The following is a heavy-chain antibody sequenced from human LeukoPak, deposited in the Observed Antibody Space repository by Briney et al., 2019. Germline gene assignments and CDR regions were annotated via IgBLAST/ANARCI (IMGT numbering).Heavy chain of an antibody. D-gene: IGHD4-17*01. CDR2: INHSGST. J-gene: IGHJ5*02. CDR1: GESFSAYS. CDR3: ARRAARTVMGYGDFNWFDP. Sequence: SETLSLTCAVYGESFSAYSWNWIRQSPGKGLEWIGEINHSGSTNYNPSLKSRVTISVDTSKNQFSLKLNSVTAADTAVYYCARRAARTVMGYGDFNWFDPWGQGTLVTVSS. V-gene: IGHV4-34*01.